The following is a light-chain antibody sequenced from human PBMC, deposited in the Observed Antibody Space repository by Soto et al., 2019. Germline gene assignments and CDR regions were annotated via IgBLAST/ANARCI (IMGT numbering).Light chain of an antibody. CDR1: QSIGPS. J-gene: IGKJ1*01. CDR3: QQSYSTPWT. V-gene: IGKV1-39*01. CDR2: AAS. Sequence: DIQMTQSPSSLSASVGVRVTITCRARQSIGPSLNWYQQKPGKAPKLLIYAASSLQSGVPSRISGRGSGTEFTLTISSLQPEDCATYYCQQSYSTPWTFGQGTKVDIK.